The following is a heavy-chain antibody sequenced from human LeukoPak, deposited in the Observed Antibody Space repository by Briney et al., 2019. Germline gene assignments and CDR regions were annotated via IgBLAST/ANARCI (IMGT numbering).Heavy chain of an antibody. V-gene: IGHV3-53*01. CDR2: IYSGGST. Sequence: GGSLRLSCAASGFTVCKNYMSWVRQAPGKGLEWVSVIYSGGSTYNADSVKGRFTISRDNSKNTLYLQMNSLRAEDTAVYYCARVPYGDSQGYWGQGTLVTVSS. CDR1: GFTVCKNY. J-gene: IGHJ4*02. D-gene: IGHD4-17*01. CDR3: ARVPYGDSQGY.